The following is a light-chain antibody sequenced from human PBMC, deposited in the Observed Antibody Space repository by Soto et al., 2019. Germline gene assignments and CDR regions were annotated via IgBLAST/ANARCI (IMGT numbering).Light chain of an antibody. CDR3: CSYTTRTTYV. J-gene: IGLJ1*01. Sequence: QSALTQPASVSGSPGQSITVSCTGTSSDVGSYNRVSWYQQPPGTAPKLIIYDVSHRPLGVPDRFFGSKSGNTASLTISGLQAEDAADYYCCSYTTRTTYVFGTGTKVTVL. CDR1: SSDVGSYNR. CDR2: DVS. V-gene: IGLV2-18*02.